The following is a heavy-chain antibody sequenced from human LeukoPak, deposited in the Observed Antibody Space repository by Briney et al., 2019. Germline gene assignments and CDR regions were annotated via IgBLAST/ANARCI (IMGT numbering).Heavy chain of an antibody. CDR3: ARGGGITIFGVVTPFDY. V-gene: IGHV4-59*12. J-gene: IGHJ4*02. D-gene: IGHD3-3*01. CDR2: IYYSGST. Sequence: SETLSLTCTVSGGSISSYYWSWIRQPPGKGLEWIGYIYYSGSTNYNPSLKSRVTISVDTSKNQFSLKLSSVTAADTAVYYCARGGGITIFGVVTPFDYWGQGTLVTVSS. CDR1: GGSISSYY.